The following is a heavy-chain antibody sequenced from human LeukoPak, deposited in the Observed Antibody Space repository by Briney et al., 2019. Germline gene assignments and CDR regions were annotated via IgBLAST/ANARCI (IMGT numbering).Heavy chain of an antibody. CDR2: IHEDGRAK. J-gene: IGHJ4*02. D-gene: IGHD6-13*01. Sequence: GGSLRLSCAASGFRFSTYWMTWVRQPPGKGLEWLANIHEDGRAKSYAGSVAVPFTLSRDNAKHSLYLQVNALTITDTAIYDCSTESFIGTGDFWGQGTLVTVSS. V-gene: IGHV3-7*03. CDR1: GFRFSTYW. CDR3: STESFIGTGDF.